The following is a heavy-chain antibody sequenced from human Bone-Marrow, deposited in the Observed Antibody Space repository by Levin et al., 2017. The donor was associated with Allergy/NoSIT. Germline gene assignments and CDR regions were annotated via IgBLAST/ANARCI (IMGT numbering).Heavy chain of an antibody. D-gene: IGHD3-3*01. V-gene: IGHV3-30*18. J-gene: IGHJ3*02. CDR2: VSDDGSSA. CDR3: AKDFWSGYSPDALDI. Sequence: GESLKISCAASGFTFSKYGMHWVRQAPGKGLEWVAVVSDDGSSAYYADSVKGRFSIFRDNSKNTLYLHMNSLRAEDTAVYYCAKDFWSGYSPDALDIWGQGTMVTVSS. CDR1: GFTFSKYG.